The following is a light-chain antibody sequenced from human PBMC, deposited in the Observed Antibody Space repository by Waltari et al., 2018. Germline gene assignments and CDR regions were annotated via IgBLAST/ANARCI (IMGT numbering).Light chain of an antibody. CDR2: GAS. CDR3: QQYHKWPPLT. V-gene: IGKV3-15*01. Sequence: EIEMTQSPATLSVSPGERATLSCRASQSVGGNLAWYQQKPGQAPRPLIHGASTRATGVPARFSGSGSGTEFTLTISSLQSEDFAVYYCQQYHKWPPLTFGGGTKVEIK. CDR1: QSVGGN. J-gene: IGKJ4*01.